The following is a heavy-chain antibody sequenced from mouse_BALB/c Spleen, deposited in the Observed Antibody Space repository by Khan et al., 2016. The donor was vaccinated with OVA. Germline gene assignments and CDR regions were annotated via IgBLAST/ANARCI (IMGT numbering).Heavy chain of an antibody. CDR3: ASELGRYYAMDY. CDR2: ISYSDTT. J-gene: IGHJ4*01. Sequence: EVQLQESGPGLVKPSQSLSLTCTVTGYSITSDYAWNWIRQFPGNKLEWMGYISYSDTTTYNPSLKSRISITRDTSKNQFFLHLNSVTTEYTATYYCASELGRYYAMDYWGQGTSVTVSS. CDR1: GYSITSDYA. V-gene: IGHV3-2*02. D-gene: IGHD4-1*01.